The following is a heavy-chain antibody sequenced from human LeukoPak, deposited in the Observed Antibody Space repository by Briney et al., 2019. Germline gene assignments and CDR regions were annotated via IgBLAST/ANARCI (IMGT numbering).Heavy chain of an antibody. D-gene: IGHD2-2*01. V-gene: IGHV1-2*02. CDR1: GYTFTGYY. J-gene: IGHJ5*02. CDR2: INPNSGGT. Sequence: GASVKVSCKASGYTFTGYYMHWVRQAPGQGLEWMGWINPNSGGTNYAQKFQGRVTMTRDTSISTAYMELSRLRSDDTAVYYCARLPGYCSSTSCAKKGFDPWGQGTLVTVSS. CDR3: ARLPGYCSSTSCAKKGFDP.